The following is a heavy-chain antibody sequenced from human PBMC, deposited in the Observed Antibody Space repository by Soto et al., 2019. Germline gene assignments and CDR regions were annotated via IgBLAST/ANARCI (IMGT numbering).Heavy chain of an antibody. Sequence: PSEILSLTCTVSGGSVSSGSYYWSWIRQPPGKGLEWIGYIYYSGSTNYNPSLKSRVTISVDTSKNQFSLKLSSVTAADTAVYYCARGDWSSSSGGYYYGMDVWGQGTTVTVSS. D-gene: IGHD6-6*01. J-gene: IGHJ6*02. CDR3: ARGDWSSSSGGYYYGMDV. V-gene: IGHV4-61*01. CDR1: GGSVSSGSYY. CDR2: IYYSGST.